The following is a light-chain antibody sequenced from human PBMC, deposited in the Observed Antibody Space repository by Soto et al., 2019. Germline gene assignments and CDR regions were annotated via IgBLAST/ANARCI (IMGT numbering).Light chain of an antibody. CDR2: GAS. CDR1: QSVGAN. Sequence: EILMAQSPATLSVSPGERATLSCRASQSVGANLAWYQQKPGQAPRLLIYGASTKATGVPARFSGSDSGTECTLTISSLQPEDFALYYCQQYNSWPLTFGGGTTVEIK. J-gene: IGKJ4*01. CDR3: QQYNSWPLT. V-gene: IGKV3-15*01.